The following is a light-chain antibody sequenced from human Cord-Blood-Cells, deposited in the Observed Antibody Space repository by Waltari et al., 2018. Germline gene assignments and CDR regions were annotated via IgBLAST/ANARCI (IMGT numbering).Light chain of an antibody. Sequence: SYELTQPPSVSVSPGQTARITCPGDALPKQYAYCYQQKPGQAPVLVIYKDSERPSGIPERFSGSSSGTTVTLTISGVQAEDEADYYCQSADSSGTHWVFGGGTKLTVL. CDR1: ALPKQY. CDR3: QSADSSGTHWV. CDR2: KDS. J-gene: IGLJ3*02. V-gene: IGLV3-25*03.